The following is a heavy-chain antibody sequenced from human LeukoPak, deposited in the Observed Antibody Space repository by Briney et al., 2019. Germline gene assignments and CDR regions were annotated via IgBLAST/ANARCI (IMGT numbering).Heavy chain of an antibody. D-gene: IGHD5-18*01. CDR1: GFTFSTYA. CDR2: FSVSDATT. CDR3: AKEYGYTYGEFDY. V-gene: IGHV3-23*01. Sequence: GGSLRLSCAASGFTFSTYAMSWVRQAPGKGLEWVSGFSVSDATTYYADSVKGRFTISRDNSKNTLYLQMNSLRAEDTAVYYCAKEYGYTYGEFDYWGQGTLVTVSS. J-gene: IGHJ4*02.